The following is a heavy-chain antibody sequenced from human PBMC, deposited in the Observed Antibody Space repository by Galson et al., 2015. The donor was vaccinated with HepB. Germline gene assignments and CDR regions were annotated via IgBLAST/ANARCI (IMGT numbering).Heavy chain of an antibody. CDR2: ISGGSTI. V-gene: IGHV3-69-1*01. Sequence: SLRLSCAASGFNFDKYFMNWVRQAPGKGLEWVSSISGGSTIYYSDSVKCRFTISRDNAKDSLHLQMNSLRDDDTAVYYCASGDSSSILVHWGQGILVTVSS. CDR3: ASGDSSSILVH. D-gene: IGHD6-13*01. J-gene: IGHJ4*02. CDR1: GFNFDKYF.